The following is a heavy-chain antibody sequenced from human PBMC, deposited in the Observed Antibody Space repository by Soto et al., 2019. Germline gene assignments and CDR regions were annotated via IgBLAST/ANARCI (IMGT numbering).Heavy chain of an antibody. Sequence: LTYSVSAGIIIHCSVYGSWLRQPKGEGLEWIGSIYHTGNAYYNPSLKSRVTISVDTSKNQFSLKLTSVTAADAALYYCARYFFVRSQSTTTWFDHWGQGTLVTVS. V-gene: IGHV4-39*01. CDR1: AGIIIHCSVY. CDR2: IYHTGNA. J-gene: IGHJ5*02. D-gene: IGHD3-10*02. CDR3: ARYFFVRSQSTTTWFDH.